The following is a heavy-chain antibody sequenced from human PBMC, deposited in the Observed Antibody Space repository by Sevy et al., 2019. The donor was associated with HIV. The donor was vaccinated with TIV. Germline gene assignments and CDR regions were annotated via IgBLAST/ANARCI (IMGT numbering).Heavy chain of an antibody. V-gene: IGHV3-23*01. CDR2: IFRSGDVT. J-gene: IGHJ3*02. D-gene: IGHD3-22*01. CDR1: GFTFSNYA. Sequence: GGSLRLSCTGSGFTFSNYAMNWVRQAPGKGLECVSTIFRSGDVTYYADSVKGRFTISRDNSRNTLFLQMKSLRAEDTAVYYCAGARYDSSGSFDAFDIWGQGTMVTVSS. CDR3: AGARYDSSGSFDAFDI.